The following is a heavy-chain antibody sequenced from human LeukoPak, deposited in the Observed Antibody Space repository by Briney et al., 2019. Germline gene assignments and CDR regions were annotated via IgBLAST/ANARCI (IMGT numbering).Heavy chain of an antibody. D-gene: IGHD3-3*01. CDR3: ATSGLLRFLEWLLVDAFDI. J-gene: IGHJ3*02. CDR1: GFTFSSYW. CDR2: IKQDGSEK. V-gene: IGHV3-7*01. Sequence: PGGSLRLSCAASGFTFSSYWMSWVRQPPGKGLEWVANIKQDGSEKYYVDSVKGRFTISRDNAKNSLYLQMNSLRAEDTAVYYCATSGLLRFLEWLLVDAFDIWGQGTMVTVSS.